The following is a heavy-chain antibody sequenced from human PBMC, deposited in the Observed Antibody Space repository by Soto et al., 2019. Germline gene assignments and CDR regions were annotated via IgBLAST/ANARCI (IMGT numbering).Heavy chain of an antibody. V-gene: IGHV3-33*01. J-gene: IGHJ5*02. CDR3: ARDQYGSSWYHNWFDP. CDR1: GFTFSSYG. CDR2: IWYDGSNK. Sequence: QVQLVESGGGVVQPGRSLRLSCAASGFTFSSYGMHWVRQAPGKGLEWVAVIWYDGSNKYYADSVKGRFTISRDNSKNTLYLQMNSLGAEDTAVYYCARDQYGSSWYHNWFDPWGQGTLVTVSS. D-gene: IGHD6-13*01.